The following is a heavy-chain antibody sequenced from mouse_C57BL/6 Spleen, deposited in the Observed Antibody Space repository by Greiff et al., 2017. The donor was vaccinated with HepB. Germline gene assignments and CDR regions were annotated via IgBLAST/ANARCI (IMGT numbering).Heavy chain of an antibody. V-gene: IGHV1-82*01. Sequence: VQLQESGPELVKPGASVKISCKASGYAFSSSWMNWVKQRPGKGLEWIGRIYPGDGDTNYNGKFKGKATLTADKSSSTAYMQLSSLTSEDSAVYFCARSNYVNYFDYWGQGTTLTVSS. D-gene: IGHD2-5*01. CDR3: ARSNYVNYFDY. CDR2: IYPGDGDT. CDR1: GYAFSSSW. J-gene: IGHJ2*01.